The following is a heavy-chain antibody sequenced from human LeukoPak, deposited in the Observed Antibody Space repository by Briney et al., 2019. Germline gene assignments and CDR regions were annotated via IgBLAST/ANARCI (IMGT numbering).Heavy chain of an antibody. J-gene: IGHJ5*02. Sequence: SETLSLTCTVSGGSISSGNYYWSWIRQPAGKGLEWIGRIYTSGSANYNPSLRSRVTISVGTSKNQFSLKLSSVTAADTVVYYCARISSSSLGFDPWGQGTLVTVSS. CDR1: GGSISSGNYY. D-gene: IGHD6-13*01. CDR2: IYTSGSA. CDR3: ARISSSSLGFDP. V-gene: IGHV4-61*02.